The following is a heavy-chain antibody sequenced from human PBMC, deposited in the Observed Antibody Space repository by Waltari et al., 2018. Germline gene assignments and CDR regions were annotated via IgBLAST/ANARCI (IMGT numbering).Heavy chain of an antibody. J-gene: IGHJ2*01. CDR2: VSWSGANV. D-gene: IGHD3-16*01. CDR1: GFDFYDYA. V-gene: IGHV3-9*01. CDR3: AASRGVYWYFDF. Sequence: EVQLVESGGGLVQPGRSLRLSCAAPGFDFYDYAMHWVRQVPGKGLEWVSVVSWSGANVGYADSVNGRFAISRDNAKNSLYLQMNSLRVEDTAFYYCAASRGVYWYFDFWGRGTLVSVSS.